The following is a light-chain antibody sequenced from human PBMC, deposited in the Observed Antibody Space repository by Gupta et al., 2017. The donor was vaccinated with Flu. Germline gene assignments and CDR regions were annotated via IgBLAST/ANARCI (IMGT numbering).Light chain of an antibody. V-gene: IGKV1-39*01. J-gene: IGKJ1*01. Sequence: DIQMTQSPLSLSASVGDTVTITCRESQGICKYLSWYQQRPGKAPQLLISLVSTLHGAVPSRFRGRGSETDFTLTISGLQPEDFATYYCEQSYTTPWTFGQGTKVE. CDR3: EQSYTTPWT. CDR2: LVS. CDR1: QGICKY.